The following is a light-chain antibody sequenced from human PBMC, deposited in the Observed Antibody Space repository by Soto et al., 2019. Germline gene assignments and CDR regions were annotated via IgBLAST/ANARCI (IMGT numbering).Light chain of an antibody. CDR1: STNIGSNY. Sequence: QLVLTQPPSASGTPGQRVTISCSGSSTNIGSNYVYWYQQVPGTAPKLLIYSNNQRPSGVPDRFSASKSGTSASLAISGLRSEDEAAYYCATWDDSLNNPVFGGGTQLTVL. CDR2: SNN. V-gene: IGLV1-47*02. CDR3: ATWDDSLNNPV. J-gene: IGLJ3*02.